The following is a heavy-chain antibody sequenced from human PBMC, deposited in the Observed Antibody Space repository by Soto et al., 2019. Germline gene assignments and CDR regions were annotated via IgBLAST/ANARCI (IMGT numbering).Heavy chain of an antibody. J-gene: IGHJ4*02. V-gene: IGHV1-2*02. CDR2: INPNSGCT. D-gene: IGHD5-12*01. CDR3: AREEGKNGYTIF. CDR1: GYTFTGYY. Sequence: ASVKVSFKASGYTFTGYYMHWLRQAPGQGLEWMGWINPNSGCTNYAQKFQGRVTMTRDTSISTAYMELSRLRSDDTAVYYCAREEGKNGYTIFWGQGTLVTVSS.